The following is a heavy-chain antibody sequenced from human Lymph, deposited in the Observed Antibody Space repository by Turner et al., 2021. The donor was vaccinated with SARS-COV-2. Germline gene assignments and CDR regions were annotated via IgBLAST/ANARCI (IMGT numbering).Heavy chain of an antibody. CDR1: GGSISSSSYY. J-gene: IGHJ3*02. D-gene: IGHD1-26*01. V-gene: IGHV4-39*01. CDR3: ARNRRVDSGGYTGAFDI. Sequence: LLLLLSGPGLVMPSETLLRPSSAAGGSISSSSYYWGWIRQPPGKGLEWIGNINGSGSTYYNAYLVRRGTITVDATKNQMSLKQSSGTAADTAVDYCARNRRVDSGGYTGAFDIWGQGTMVTVSS. CDR2: INGSGST.